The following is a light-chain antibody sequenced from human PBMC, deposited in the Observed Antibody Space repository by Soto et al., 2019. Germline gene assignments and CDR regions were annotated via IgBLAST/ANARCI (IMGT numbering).Light chain of an antibody. V-gene: IGLV1-40*01. CDR3: HIWDTTSDHPK. CDR2: GNN. Sequence: QSVLTQPPSVSGAPGQRVTISCTGSSSDIGEHYDVHWYQQLPGTAPKLLIYGNNNRPSGIPDRFSGSNSGNTATLTISRVEAGDEADYYCHIWDTTSDHPKFGGGTQLTVL. CDR1: SSDIGEHYD. J-gene: IGLJ2*01.